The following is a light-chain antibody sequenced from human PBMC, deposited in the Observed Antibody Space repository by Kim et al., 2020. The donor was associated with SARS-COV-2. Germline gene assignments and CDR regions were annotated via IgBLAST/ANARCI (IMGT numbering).Light chain of an antibody. CDR3: QQRGNWPLT. J-gene: IGKJ3*01. Sequence: LAPGDRATLSCRASQSGSSALAWYQQKPGQAPRLVISDASNRATGIPARFSGSGSGTDFTLTISSLEPEDFAVYYCQQRGNWPLTFGPGTKVDIK. CDR1: QSGSSA. CDR2: DAS. V-gene: IGKV3-11*01.